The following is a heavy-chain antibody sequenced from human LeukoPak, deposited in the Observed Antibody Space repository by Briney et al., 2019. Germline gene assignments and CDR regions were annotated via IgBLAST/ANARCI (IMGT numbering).Heavy chain of an antibody. Sequence: GGSLKLSCAASGFSLSNYWMSWVRQAPGKGLEWVANINQDGSDKYYVDSVMGRFAISKDNAKNSVYLQMNSLRPEDTAIYYCAWYGVTHGLDVWGQGTTVTVSS. V-gene: IGHV3-7*01. CDR1: GFSLSNYW. CDR3: AWYGVTHGLDV. D-gene: IGHD3-10*01. CDR2: INQDGSDK. J-gene: IGHJ6*02.